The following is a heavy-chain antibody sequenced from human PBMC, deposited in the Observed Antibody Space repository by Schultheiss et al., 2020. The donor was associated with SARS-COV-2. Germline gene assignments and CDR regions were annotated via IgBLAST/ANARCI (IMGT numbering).Heavy chain of an antibody. CDR1: GGSISSYY. CDR2: IYTSGST. Sequence: SETLSLTCTVSGGSISSYYWSWIRQPPGKGLEWIGRIYTSGSTNYNPSLKSRVTMSVDTSKNQFSLKLSSVTAADTAVYYCARGGSTSTHPLDYWGQGTLVTVSS. V-gene: IGHV4-4*07. J-gene: IGHJ4*02. D-gene: IGHD2-2*01. CDR3: ARGGSTSTHPLDY.